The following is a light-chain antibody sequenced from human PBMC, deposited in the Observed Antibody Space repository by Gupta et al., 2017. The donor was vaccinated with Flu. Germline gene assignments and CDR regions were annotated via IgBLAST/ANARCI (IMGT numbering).Light chain of an antibody. V-gene: IGLV1-40*01. CDR3: QSYDSRLSSWV. CDR1: SSNFGAGFD. Sequence: QSALPQPPSESGAPGQGVTISCTGSSSNFGAGFDVHWYQQLPETPPRLLIYTNVNRPSGVPGRFSGSKSGTSASLTIAGLQADDEATYYCQSYDSRLSSWVFGGGNKLSVL. CDR2: TNV. J-gene: IGLJ3*02.